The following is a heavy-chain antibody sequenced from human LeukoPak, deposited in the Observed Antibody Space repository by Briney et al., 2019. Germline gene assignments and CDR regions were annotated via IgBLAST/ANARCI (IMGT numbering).Heavy chain of an antibody. V-gene: IGHV3-30*18. Sequence: GGSLRLSCAASGFTFSGYGMHWVRQAPGKGLEWVAVISYDGSNKYYADSVKGRFTISRDNSKNTLYLQMNSLRAEDTAVYYCAKDLLQHYYYYGMDVWGQGTTVTVSS. CDR2: ISYDGSNK. D-gene: IGHD2-2*01. J-gene: IGHJ6*02. CDR3: AKDLLQHYYYYGMDV. CDR1: GFTFSGYG.